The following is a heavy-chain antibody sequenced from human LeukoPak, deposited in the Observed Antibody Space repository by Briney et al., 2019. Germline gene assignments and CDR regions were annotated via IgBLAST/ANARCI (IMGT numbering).Heavy chain of an antibody. D-gene: IGHD3/OR15-3a*01. J-gene: IGHJ5*02. CDR3: ARQEIGLRSFDP. CDR1: GASISSYY. CDR2: TSYSWST. V-gene: IGHV4-59*08. Sequence: PSETLSLTCTVSGASISSYYWSWIRQPPGKGLEWIAYTSYSWSTNYNPSLKSRVAISVDTSKNQFSPNLSSVTAADTAVYYCARQEIGLRSFDPWGQGTLVTVSS.